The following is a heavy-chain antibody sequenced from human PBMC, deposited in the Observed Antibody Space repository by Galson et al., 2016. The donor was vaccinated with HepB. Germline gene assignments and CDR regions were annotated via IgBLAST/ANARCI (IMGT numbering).Heavy chain of an antibody. CDR2: IGSDGRST. CDR3: GKYEFDY. V-gene: IGHV3-64D*09. Sequence: SLRLSCAASGFSFSSYVMFWVRQAPGKGLEFVSVIGSDGRSTHYAGSLRGRFTVSRDNSKNMLYLQMSSLRAYDTAVYYCGKYEFDYWGQGTLVTVSS. CDR1: GFSFSSYV. D-gene: IGHD3-3*01. J-gene: IGHJ4*02.